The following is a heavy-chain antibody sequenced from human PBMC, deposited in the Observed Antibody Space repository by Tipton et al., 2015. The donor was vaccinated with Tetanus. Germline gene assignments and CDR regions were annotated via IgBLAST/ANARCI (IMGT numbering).Heavy chain of an antibody. J-gene: IGHJ5*02. Sequence: TLSLTCTVSGASFRNDGYYWSWVRQHPGRGLEWIGYIYYSGSTYYNPSLKSPVTISVDTSKNEFSLTLSSVTAADTAVYYCARGTWLYTSTYHRHWLDPWGQGTLVTVSS. V-gene: IGHV4-31*01. CDR3: ARGTWLYTSTYHRHWLDP. CDR1: GASFRNDGYY. CDR2: IYYSGST. D-gene: IGHD6-13*01.